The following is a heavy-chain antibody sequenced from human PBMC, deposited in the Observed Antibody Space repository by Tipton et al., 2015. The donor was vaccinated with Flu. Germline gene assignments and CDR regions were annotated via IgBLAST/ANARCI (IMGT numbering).Heavy chain of an antibody. CDR2: IHTSGST. V-gene: IGHV4-61*02. J-gene: IGHJ2*01. CDR3: ARHGGYNYGFPRYFDL. CDR1: GGSITSGSYY. Sequence: GLVKPSQTLSLTCTVSGGSITSGSYYWSWIRQTAGKGLKWIGRIHTSGSTNYNPSLKSRVTISVDTSKNLLSPKLSSVTAADTAIYYCARHGGYNYGFPRYFDLWGRGTLVTVTS. D-gene: IGHD5-18*01.